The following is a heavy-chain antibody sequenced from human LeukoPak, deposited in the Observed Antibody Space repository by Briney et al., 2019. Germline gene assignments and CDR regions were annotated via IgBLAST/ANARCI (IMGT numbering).Heavy chain of an antibody. Sequence: SVKVSCKASGGTFSSYAISWVRQAPGQGLAWMGGIIPIFGTANYAQKFQGRVTITADESTSTAYMELSSLRSEDTAVYYCARDGGIAAAGNYFDYWGQGTLVTVSS. CDR2: IIPIFGTA. J-gene: IGHJ4*02. CDR3: ARDGGIAAAGNYFDY. CDR1: GGTFSSYA. V-gene: IGHV1-69*13. D-gene: IGHD6-13*01.